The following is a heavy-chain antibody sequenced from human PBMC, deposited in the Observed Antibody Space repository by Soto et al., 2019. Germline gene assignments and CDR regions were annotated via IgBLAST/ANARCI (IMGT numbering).Heavy chain of an antibody. D-gene: IGHD1-1*01. Sequence: EVQLVESGGGLVKPGGSLRLSCAASGFTFSSYSMNWVRQAPGKGLEWVSSISSSSSYIYYAVSVKGRFTISRDNAKNSLYLQMNSLRAEDTAVYYCARETIRGYGDSWGQGTLVTVSS. CDR3: ARETIRGYGDS. V-gene: IGHV3-21*01. CDR1: GFTFSSYS. CDR2: ISSSSSYI. J-gene: IGHJ4*02.